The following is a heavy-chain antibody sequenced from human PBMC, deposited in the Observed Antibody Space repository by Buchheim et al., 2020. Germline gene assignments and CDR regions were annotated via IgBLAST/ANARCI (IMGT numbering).Heavy chain of an antibody. V-gene: IGHV3-23*05. CDR1: GFTFSTYA. CDR3: AKFKGATSGTYSFDY. Sequence: EEQLLESGGGLVQPGESLRLSCAASGFTFSTYAMSWVRQAPGKGLEWVSTIHNDGATSYYADSVKGRFTISRDSSKNTLYLQMNSLRADDTAVYYCAKFKGATSGTYSFDYWGQGTL. D-gene: IGHD3-10*01. J-gene: IGHJ4*02. CDR2: IHNDGATS.